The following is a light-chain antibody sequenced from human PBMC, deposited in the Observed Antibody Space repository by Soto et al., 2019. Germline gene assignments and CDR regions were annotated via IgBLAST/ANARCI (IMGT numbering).Light chain of an antibody. J-gene: IGKJ1*01. Sequence: NVLTQSPGTLSLSPGERATLSCRASQSLSGNYLAWYQQKPGQAPRVLIYRASIRATGISDRFSGSGSGTDFTLTISRLEPEDFAVYYCQQYGSSPWTFGQGTKVDI. CDR2: RAS. CDR3: QQYGSSPWT. CDR1: QSLSGNY. V-gene: IGKV3-20*01.